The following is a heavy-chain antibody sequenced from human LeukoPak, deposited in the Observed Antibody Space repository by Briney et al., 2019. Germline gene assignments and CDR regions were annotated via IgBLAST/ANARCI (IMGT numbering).Heavy chain of an antibody. V-gene: IGHV4-30-4*08. CDR1: GGSISSGDYY. J-gene: IGHJ4*02. CDR3: ARDRRLRYQPLPYYFDY. CDR2: IYYSGST. Sequence: SQTLSLTCTVSGGSISSGDYYWSWIRQPPGKGLEWIGYIYYSGSTYYNPSLKSRVTISVETSKNQFSLKLSSVTAADTAVYYCARDRRLRYQPLPYYFDYWGQGTLVTVSS. D-gene: IGHD2-2*01.